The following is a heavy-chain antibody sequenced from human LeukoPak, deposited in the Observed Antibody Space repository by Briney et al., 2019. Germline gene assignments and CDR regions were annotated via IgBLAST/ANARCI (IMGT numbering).Heavy chain of an antibody. CDR2: IYYSGST. CDR1: GGSISSSSYY. CDR3: ARTNYDILTGLRYFDY. J-gene: IGHJ4*02. D-gene: IGHD3-9*01. V-gene: IGHV4-39*07. Sequence: SETLSLTCTVSGGSISSSSYYWGWIRQPPGKGLAWIGSIYYSGSTYYNPSLKSRVTISVDTSKNQFSLKLSSVTAADTAVYYCARTNYDILTGLRYFDYWGXGTLVTVSS.